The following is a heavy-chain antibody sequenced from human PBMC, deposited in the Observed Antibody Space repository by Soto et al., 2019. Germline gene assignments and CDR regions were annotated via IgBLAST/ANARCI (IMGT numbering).Heavy chain of an antibody. CDR3: ARWAIAARPLGYFDY. CDR1: GGTFSSYA. J-gene: IGHJ4*02. CDR2: IIPIFGTA. D-gene: IGHD6-6*01. V-gene: IGHV1-69*13. Sequence: VASVKVYCKGSGGTFSSYAISWVRQAPGQGLEWMGGIIPIFGTANYAQKFQGRVTITADESTSTAYMELSSLRSEDTAVYYCARWAIAARPLGYFDYWGPGTLVTVSS.